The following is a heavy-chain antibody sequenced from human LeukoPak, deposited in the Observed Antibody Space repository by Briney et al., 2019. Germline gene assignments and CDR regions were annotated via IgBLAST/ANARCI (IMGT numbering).Heavy chain of an antibody. V-gene: IGHV4-61*08. CDR3: ARIGSWYLDWFDP. J-gene: IGHJ5*02. CDR2: SYYSGST. Sequence: SETLSLTCTVSGGSISSSDYYWSWIRQPPGKGLEWIGYSYYSGSTNYNPSLKSRVTISVDTSKNQFSLKLSSVTAADTAVYYCARIGSWYLDWFDPWGQGTLVTVSS. CDR1: GGSISSSDYY. D-gene: IGHD6-13*01.